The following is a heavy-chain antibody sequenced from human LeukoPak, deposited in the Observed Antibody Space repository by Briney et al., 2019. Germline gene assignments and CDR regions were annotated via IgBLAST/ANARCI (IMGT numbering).Heavy chain of an antibody. V-gene: IGHV4-38-2*02. CDR3: ARGFGSGSYTTGYYYYMDV. CDR1: GYSISSGYY. D-gene: IGHD3-10*01. Sequence: SETLSLTCTVSGYSISSGYYWGWIRQPPGKGLEWIGSIYYSGSTYYNPSLKSRVTMSVDTSKNQFSLKLSSVTAADTAVYYCARGFGSGSYTTGYYYYMDVWGKGTTVTVSS. J-gene: IGHJ6*03. CDR2: IYYSGST.